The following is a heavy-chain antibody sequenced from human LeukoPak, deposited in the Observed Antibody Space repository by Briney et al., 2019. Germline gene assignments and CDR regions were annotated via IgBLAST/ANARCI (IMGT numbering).Heavy chain of an antibody. V-gene: IGHV4-59*01. Sequence: TSETLSLTCTVSGGSISSYYWSWIRQPPGKGLEWIGYIHFSGSTNYNPSLKSRVTISEDTSKKQFSLTLSSVTAADTAVYYCARAFWGAYFDYWGQGTLVTVSS. CDR1: GGSISSYY. CDR2: IHFSGST. J-gene: IGHJ4*02. D-gene: IGHD3-16*01. CDR3: ARAFWGAYFDY.